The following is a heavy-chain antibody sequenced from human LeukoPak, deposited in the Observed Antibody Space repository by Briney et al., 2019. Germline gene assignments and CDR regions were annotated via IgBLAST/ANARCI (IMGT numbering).Heavy chain of an antibody. J-gene: IGHJ4*02. CDR3: ATEQFIQAGIAVAGTSFGY. D-gene: IGHD6-19*01. CDR1: GYTLTELS. CDR2: FDPEDGET. V-gene: IGHV1-24*01. Sequence: ASVKVSCKVSGYTLTELSMHWVRQAPGKGLEWMGGFDPEDGETIYAQKFQGRVTMTEDTSTDTAYMELSSLRSEDTAVYYCATEQFIQAGIAVAGTSFGYWGQGTLVTVSS.